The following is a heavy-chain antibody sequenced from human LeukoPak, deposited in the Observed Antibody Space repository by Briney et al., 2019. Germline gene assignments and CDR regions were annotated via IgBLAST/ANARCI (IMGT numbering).Heavy chain of an antibody. CDR1: GFTFSTFA. CDR3: AKGNEWELLRYFDY. Sequence: GGSLRLSCAASGFTFSTFAMSWVRQGPGKGLEWVSAISGSGDNTHFADSVKGRVTISRDNSKNTLYLQMNSLRAEDTAVYYCAKGNEWELLRYFDYWGQGTLVTVS. D-gene: IGHD1-26*01. V-gene: IGHV3-23*01. J-gene: IGHJ4*02. CDR2: ISGSGDNT.